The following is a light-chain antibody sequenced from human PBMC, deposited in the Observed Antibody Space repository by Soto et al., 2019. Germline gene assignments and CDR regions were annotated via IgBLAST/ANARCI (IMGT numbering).Light chain of an antibody. Sequence: DIVMTQSPVSLAVSLGARATINCKSSHSVLYSSNNKNYLAWSQHKPGQPPKLLIYWASARESGVPDRFSGSGSGTDFTLTISSLQAEDVAIYYCQQYYETPPFTFGQGTRLEIK. J-gene: IGKJ5*01. CDR2: WAS. V-gene: IGKV4-1*01. CDR1: HSVLYSSNNKNY. CDR3: QQYYETPPFT.